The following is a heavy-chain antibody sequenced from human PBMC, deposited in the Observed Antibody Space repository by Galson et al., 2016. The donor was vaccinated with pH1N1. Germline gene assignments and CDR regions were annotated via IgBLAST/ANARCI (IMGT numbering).Heavy chain of an antibody. CDR2: IYTSGST. CDR3: ARGRIDSAGSGSYYSNYYYGMAV. D-gene: IGHD3-10*01. Sequence: TLSPTCSVSGDSMTSGFYYWSWIRQPAGKGLEYIGYIYTSGSTNYSPSLRSRLTISVDTSKNQVSLKLSSVTAADTAVYYCARGRIDSAGSGSYYSNYYYGMAVWGQGTTVTVSS. V-gene: IGHV4-61*09. J-gene: IGHJ6*02. CDR1: GDSMTSGFYY.